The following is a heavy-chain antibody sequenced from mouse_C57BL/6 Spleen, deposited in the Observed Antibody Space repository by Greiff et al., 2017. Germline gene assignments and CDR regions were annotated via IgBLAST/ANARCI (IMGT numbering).Heavy chain of an antibody. D-gene: IGHD2-1*01. J-gene: IGHJ4*01. CDR1: GYTFTSYW. CDR3: ARSPYGNYGGAMDY. CDR2: IYPGSGST. Sequence: VKLQQPGAELVKPGASVTMSCKASGYTFTSYWITWVKQRPGQGLEWIGDIYPGSGSTNYNEKFKSKATLTVDTSSSTAYMQLSSLTSEDSAVYYCARSPYGNYGGAMDYWGQGTSVTVSS. V-gene: IGHV1-55*01.